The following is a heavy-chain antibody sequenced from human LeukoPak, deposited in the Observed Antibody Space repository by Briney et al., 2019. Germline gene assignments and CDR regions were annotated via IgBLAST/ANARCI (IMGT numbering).Heavy chain of an antibody. D-gene: IGHD5-24*01. CDR1: GFTFSSYS. V-gene: IGHV3-21*01. J-gene: IGHJ4*02. CDR2: ISSSSSYI. Sequence: GGSLRLSCAASGFTFSSYSMNWVRQAPGKGLEWVSSISSSSSYIYYADSVKGRFTISRDNAKNSLYLQMNSLRAEDTAVYYCARFLSGDGYNLGYWGQGTLVTVSS. CDR3: ARFLSGDGYNLGY.